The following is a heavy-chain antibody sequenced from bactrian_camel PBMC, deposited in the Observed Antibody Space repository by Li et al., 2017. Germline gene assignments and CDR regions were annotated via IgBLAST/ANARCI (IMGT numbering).Heavy chain of an antibody. V-gene: IGHV3S31*01. CDR1: GFTFSNYA. Sequence: DVQLVESGGGLVQPGGSLRLSCAASGFTFSNYAMMWVRQAPGKGLEWVSAINSGGGSTYYADSMKGRFTISRDNAKNTLFLQMNSLKPEDTAMYYCAADLWPRKCVARVDFGFWGQGTQVTVS. CDR3: AADLWPRKCVARVDFGF. CDR2: INSGGGST. D-gene: IGHD5*01. J-gene: IGHJ6*01.